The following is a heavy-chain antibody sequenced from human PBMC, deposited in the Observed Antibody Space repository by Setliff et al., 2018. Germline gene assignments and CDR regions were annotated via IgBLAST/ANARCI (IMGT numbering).Heavy chain of an antibody. CDR3: ARDQGRLGSYSHFYYMDV. V-gene: IGHV1-18*01. CDR2: INEYNGNT. J-gene: IGHJ6*03. D-gene: IGHD3-16*01. Sequence: ASVKVSCKASGYTFSNYGISWVRQAPGQGLEWVGWINEYNGNTIYAQKFQGRVTMTRDTSTSTAYMELRSLRSDDTALYYCARDQGRLGSYSHFYYMDVWGKGTTVTVSS. CDR1: GYTFSNYG.